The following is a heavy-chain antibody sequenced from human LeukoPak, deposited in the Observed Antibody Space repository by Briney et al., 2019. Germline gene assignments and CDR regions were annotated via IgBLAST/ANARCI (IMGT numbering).Heavy chain of an antibody. CDR2: ISYDGSNK. Sequence: QPGGSLRLSCAASGFTFSSYATHWVRQAPGKGLEWVAVISYDGSNKYYADSVKGRFTISRDNSKNTLYLQMNSLRAEDTAVYYCARDRQDTAMVTLFDYWGQGTLVTVSS. V-gene: IGHV3-30-3*01. D-gene: IGHD5-18*01. CDR1: GFTFSSYA. CDR3: ARDRQDTAMVTLFDY. J-gene: IGHJ4*02.